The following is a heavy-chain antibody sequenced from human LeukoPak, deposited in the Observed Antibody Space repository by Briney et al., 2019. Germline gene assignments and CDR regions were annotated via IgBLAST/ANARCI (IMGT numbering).Heavy chain of an antibody. J-gene: IGHJ5*02. CDR3: ARHGITVVNWFDP. V-gene: IGHV1-69*04. Sequence: SVKVSCKASGGTFSSYAISWVRQAPGQGLEWMGRIIPILGIANYAQKFQGRVTITADKSTSTAYMELSSLRSEDTAVYYCARHGITVVNWFDPWGQGTLVTVSS. CDR1: GGTFSSYA. CDR2: IIPILGIA. D-gene: IGHD6-19*01.